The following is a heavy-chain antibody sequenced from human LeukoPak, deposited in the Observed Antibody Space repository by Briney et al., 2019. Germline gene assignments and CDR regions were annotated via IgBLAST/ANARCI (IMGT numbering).Heavy chain of an antibody. D-gene: IGHD5-18*01. Sequence: SETLSLTCTVSGDSISSCYWIWIRQPAGKGLEYIGRIYAGGSSSYNPSLKSRVSMSVDTSQNQFSLRLSSVTAADTAVYYCARDRDTYGYPDYWGQGTLVTVSS. CDR3: ARDRDTYGYPDY. CDR2: IYAGGSS. J-gene: IGHJ4*02. CDR1: GDSISSCY. V-gene: IGHV4-4*07.